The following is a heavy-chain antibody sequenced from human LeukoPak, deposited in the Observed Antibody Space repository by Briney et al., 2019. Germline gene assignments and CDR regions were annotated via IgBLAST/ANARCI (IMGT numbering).Heavy chain of an antibody. CDR3: TTGPRSGWLGYYFEK. Sequence: AAVKVSRKVSGYSLNEFSIHWVRPAPGKGPEWMGGFDRKGEQTIFAEMFQDRVTMPQDPITDPAYIELSSLRSEDAAVYYCTTGPRSGWLGYYFEKWGEGTLVTVSS. CDR2: FDRKGEQT. V-gene: IGHV1-24*01. CDR1: GYSLNEFS. J-gene: IGHJ4*02. D-gene: IGHD6-19*01.